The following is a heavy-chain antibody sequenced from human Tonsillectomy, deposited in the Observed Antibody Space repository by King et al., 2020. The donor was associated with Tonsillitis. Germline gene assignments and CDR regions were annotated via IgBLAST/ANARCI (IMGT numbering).Heavy chain of an antibody. Sequence: QLVQSGAEVKLPGASVKVSCKASGYTFTSYAFSWVRQAPGQGLEWMGWISAYNGNTKYAQKFQGRATWTTDTSTSTVYMELRSLRSDDTAVYYCARSPPGRIHKALGDYWGQGTLVIVSS. D-gene: IGHD5-18*01. CDR3: ARSPPGRIHKALGDY. J-gene: IGHJ4*02. V-gene: IGHV1-18*04. CDR2: ISAYNGNT. CDR1: GYTFTSYA.